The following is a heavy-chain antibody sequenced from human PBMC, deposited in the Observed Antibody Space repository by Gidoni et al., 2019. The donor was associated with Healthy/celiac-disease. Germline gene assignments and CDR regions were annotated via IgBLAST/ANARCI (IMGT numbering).Heavy chain of an antibody. V-gene: IGHV3-64*01. CDR2: ISSNGGST. CDR1: GFTFSSYA. Sequence: EVQLVESGGGLVQPGGSLRLSCAASGFTFSSYAMHWVRQAPGKGLEYVSAISSNGGSTYYANSVKGRFTISRDKSKNTLYLQMGSLRAEDMAVYYCARGGVVVVPAAITADYYYYGMDVWGQGTTVTVSS. CDR3: ARGGVVVVPAAITADYYYYGMDV. J-gene: IGHJ6*02. D-gene: IGHD2-2*01.